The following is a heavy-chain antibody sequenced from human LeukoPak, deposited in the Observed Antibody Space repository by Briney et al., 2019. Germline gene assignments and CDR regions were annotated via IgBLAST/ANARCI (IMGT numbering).Heavy chain of an antibody. J-gene: IGHJ5*02. CDR2: ISSVSTYI. D-gene: IGHD4-17*01. CDR3: ARAANDYLILNWFDA. V-gene: IGHV3-21*01. CDR1: GFSFSTYS. Sequence: GGSLRLSCAASGFSFSTYSMNWVRQAPGKGLEWVSSISSVSTYIYYADSVKGRFTISRDNSKNSLYLQMNSLRAEDTAVYYCARAANDYLILNWFDAWGQGTLVTVSS.